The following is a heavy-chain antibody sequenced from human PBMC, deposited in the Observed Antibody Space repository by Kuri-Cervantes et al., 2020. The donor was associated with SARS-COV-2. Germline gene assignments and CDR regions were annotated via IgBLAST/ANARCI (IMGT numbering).Heavy chain of an antibody. V-gene: IGHV1-69*13. D-gene: IGHD3-3*01. CDR3: ARVHSKGSLYDFWSGYYFDY. Sequence: SVKVSCKASGGTFSSYAISWVRQAPGQGLEWMGGIIPIFGTANYAQKFQGRVTITADESTSTAYMELSSLRSEDTAVYYCARVHSKGSLYDFWSGYYFDYWGQGTLVTVSS. CDR2: IIPIFGTA. CDR1: GGTFSSYA. J-gene: IGHJ4*02.